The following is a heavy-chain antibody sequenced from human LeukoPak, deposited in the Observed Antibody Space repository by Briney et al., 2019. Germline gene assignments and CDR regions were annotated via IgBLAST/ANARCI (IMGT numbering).Heavy chain of an antibody. V-gene: IGHV3-21*01. D-gene: IGHD6-19*01. CDR1: GFTFSSYS. Sequence: GGSLRLSCAASGFTFSSYSMNWVRQAPGKGLEWVSSISSSSSYIYYADSVKGRFTISRDNAKNSLYLQMNSLRAEDTAVYYCARFCLSGWCQNAFDIWGQGTMVTVSS. CDR3: ARFCLSGWCQNAFDI. J-gene: IGHJ3*02. CDR2: ISSSSSYI.